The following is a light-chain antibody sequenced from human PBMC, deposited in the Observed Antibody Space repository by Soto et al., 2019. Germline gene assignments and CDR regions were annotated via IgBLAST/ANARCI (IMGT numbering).Light chain of an antibody. CDR3: QQSYSTPLWT. CDR2: AAS. Sequence: DLQMTQSPSSLSASVGDRVTITCRASQSISSYLNWYQQKPGKAPKLLSYAASSWQSGVPSRFSVSGSGTDFTRTISSLQPEDFATYYCQQSYSTPLWTFGQGTKVEIK. J-gene: IGKJ1*01. CDR1: QSISSY. V-gene: IGKV1-39*01.